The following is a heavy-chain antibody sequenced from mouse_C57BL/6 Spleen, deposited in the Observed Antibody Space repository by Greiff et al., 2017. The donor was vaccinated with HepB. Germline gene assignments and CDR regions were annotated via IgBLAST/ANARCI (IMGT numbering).Heavy chain of an antibody. D-gene: IGHD2-5*01. CDR1: GFTFSSYA. V-gene: IGHV5-9-1*02. J-gene: IGHJ4*01. CDR2: ISSGGDYI. Sequence: DVMLVESGEGLVKPGGSLKLSCAASGFTFSSYAMSWVRQTPEKRLEWVAYISSGGDYIYYADTVKGRFTISRDNARNTLYLQMSSLKSEDTAMYYCTRDQGYSNFYAMDYWGQGTSVTVSS. CDR3: TRDQGYSNFYAMDY.